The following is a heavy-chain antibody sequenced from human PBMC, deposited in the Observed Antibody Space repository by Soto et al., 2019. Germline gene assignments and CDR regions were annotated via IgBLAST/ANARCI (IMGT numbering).Heavy chain of an antibody. CDR2: ISSSSSYI. J-gene: IGHJ6*03. CDR1: GFTFSSYS. CDR3: ARPGHYYYMDV. Sequence: GESLKISCAASGFTFSSYSMNWVRQAPGKGLEWVSSISSSSSYIYYADSVKGRFTISRDNAKNSLYLQMNSLRAEDTAVYYCARPGHYYYMDVWGKGTTVTVSS. V-gene: IGHV3-21*01.